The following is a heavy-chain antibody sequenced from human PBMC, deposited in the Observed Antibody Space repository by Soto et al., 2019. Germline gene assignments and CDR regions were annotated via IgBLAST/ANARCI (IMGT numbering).Heavy chain of an antibody. V-gene: IGHV3-30*09. D-gene: IGHD3-3*01. CDR3: ARGFLEWLLLPPFDY. CDR2: ISFDGSNR. J-gene: IGHJ4*02. CDR1: GFTFSSYA. Sequence: QVQLVESGGGVVQPGRSLRLSCAASGFTFSSYAMHWVRQAPGKGLEWVAVISFDGSNRYYADSVKGRFAISRDKSKTTLYLQMNSLRAEDTAVYYCARGFLEWLLLPPFDYWGQGTLVTVSS.